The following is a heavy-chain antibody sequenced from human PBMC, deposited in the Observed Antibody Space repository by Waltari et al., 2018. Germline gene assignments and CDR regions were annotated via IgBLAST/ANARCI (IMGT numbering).Heavy chain of an antibody. V-gene: IGHV3-7*01. CDR3: ARQAGFAGLKAYFDY. Sequence: EVQLVESGGGLVQPGGSLRLSCAASGISFSSFWMTWVRQAPGKGLEVVANIKQNGSEEYYVDSVKGRFTISKDNAKNSLYMQMNSLRAEDTAVYYCARQAGFAGLKAYFDYWGQGTLVTVSS. D-gene: IGHD6-19*01. CDR1: GISFSSFW. J-gene: IGHJ4*02. CDR2: IKQNGSEE.